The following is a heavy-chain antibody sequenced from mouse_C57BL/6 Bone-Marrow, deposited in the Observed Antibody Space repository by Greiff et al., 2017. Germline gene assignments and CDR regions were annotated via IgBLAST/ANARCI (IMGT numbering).Heavy chain of an antibody. J-gene: IGHJ3*01. V-gene: IGHV1-62-2*01. Sequence: VQGVESGAELVKPGASVKLSCKASGYTFTEYTIHWVKQRSGQGLEWIGWFYPGSGSIKYNEKFKDKATLTADKSSSTVYMEHSRLTSEDSAVYFGARHEDHSSGLAWFAYWGQGTLVTVSA. CDR3: ARHEDHSSGLAWFAY. D-gene: IGHD3-2*02. CDR1: GYTFTEYT. CDR2: FYPGSGSI.